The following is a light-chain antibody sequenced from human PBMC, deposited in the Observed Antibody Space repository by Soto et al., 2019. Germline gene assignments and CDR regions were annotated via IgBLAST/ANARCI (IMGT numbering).Light chain of an antibody. J-gene: IGLJ2*01. V-gene: IGLV1-47*01. CDR2: RDN. Sequence: QSVLTQPPSTSGTPGQKVTISCSAGSSNIGSNYVCWFQQLPGTAPKFLIYRDNQRPSGIPDRFSASKSGTSASLAISGLRSEDEGDYYCAAWDDSLSGRIFGVGTPLTVL. CDR3: AAWDDSLSGRI. CDR1: SSNIGSNY.